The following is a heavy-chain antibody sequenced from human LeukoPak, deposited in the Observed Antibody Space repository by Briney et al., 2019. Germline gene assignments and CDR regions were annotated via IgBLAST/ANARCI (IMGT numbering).Heavy chain of an antibody. CDR3: ARVSYYYGSGSYYLHYYYYGMDV. CDR2: IKQDGSEK. V-gene: IGHV3-7*01. D-gene: IGHD3-10*01. J-gene: IGHJ6*02. CDR1: GFTFSSYW. Sequence: GGSLRLSCAASGFTFSSYWMSWVRQAPGKGLEWVANIKQDGSEKYYVDSVKGRFTISRDNAKNSLYLQMNSLRAEDTAVYYSARVSYYYGSGSYYLHYYYYGMDVWGQGTTVTVSS.